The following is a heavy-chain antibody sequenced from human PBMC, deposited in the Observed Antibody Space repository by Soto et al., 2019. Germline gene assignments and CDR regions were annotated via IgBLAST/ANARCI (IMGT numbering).Heavy chain of an antibody. J-gene: IGHJ3*02. CDR1: GGSISSYY. Sequence: PSETLSLTCTVSGGSISSYYWSWIRQPPGKGLEWIGYIYYSGSTNYNPSLKSRVTISVDTSKNQFSLKLSSVTAADTAVYYCARQERGIAVAGYGAFDIWGQGTMVTVSS. CDR2: IYYSGST. V-gene: IGHV4-59*08. D-gene: IGHD6-19*01. CDR3: ARQERGIAVAGYGAFDI.